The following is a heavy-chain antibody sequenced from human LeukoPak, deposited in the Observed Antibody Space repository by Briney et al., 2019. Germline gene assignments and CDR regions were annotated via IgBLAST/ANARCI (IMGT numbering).Heavy chain of an antibody. V-gene: IGHV3-66*01. CDR1: GFTVSSNY. Sequence: GGSLRLSCAASGFTVSSNYMSWVRQAPGKGLEWVSVIYSGGSTYYADSVKGRFTISRDNSKNTLYLQMNSLRAEDTAVYYCARDRRGCFGESTNWFDPWGQGTLVTVSS. J-gene: IGHJ5*02. CDR2: IYSGGST. CDR3: ARDRRGCFGESTNWFDP. D-gene: IGHD3-10*01.